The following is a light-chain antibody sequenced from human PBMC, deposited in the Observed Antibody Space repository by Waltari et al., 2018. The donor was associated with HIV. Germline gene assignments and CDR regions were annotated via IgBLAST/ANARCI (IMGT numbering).Light chain of an antibody. CDR2: DND. CDR1: SSNICSNY. J-gene: IGLJ3*02. Sequence: QSVLTQPPSMSAAPGQRVTISCSRGSSNICSNYVSWYQQLPGTAPKLLIYDNDKRPSGIPDRFSGSKSGTSATLDITGLQTGDEADYYCGAWDASLTSGVFGGGTKVTVL. CDR3: GAWDASLTSGV. V-gene: IGLV1-51*01.